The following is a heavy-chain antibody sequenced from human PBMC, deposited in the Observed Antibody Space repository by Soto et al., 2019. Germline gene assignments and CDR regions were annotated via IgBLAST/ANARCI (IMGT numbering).Heavy chain of an antibody. V-gene: IGHV3-21*01. J-gene: IGHJ3*02. CDR3: ARDRPCGYDFEI. CDR1: GFTSSSYS. CDR2: ISNSSSYI. Sequence: ASLRLSCAASGFTSSSYSMNWLRQPPRKGLEWVSSISNSSSYIYYADSVKGRFTISRDNAKNSLYLQMKSLRAKDAAVYYCARDRPCGYDFEIWGQGTMVTVSS.